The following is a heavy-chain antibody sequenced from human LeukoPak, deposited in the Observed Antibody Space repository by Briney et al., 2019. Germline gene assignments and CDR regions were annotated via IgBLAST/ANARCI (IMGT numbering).Heavy chain of an antibody. D-gene: IGHD2-21*02. CDR1: GGTFSSYA. Sequence: SVKVSCKASGGTFSSYAISWVRQAPGQGLEWMGGIIPIFGTANYAQKFQGRVTITTDESTSTAYMELSSLRSEDTAVYYCASSGRTAIGAFDVWGQGTMVTVSS. CDR2: IIPIFGTA. V-gene: IGHV1-69*05. J-gene: IGHJ3*01. CDR3: ASSGRTAIGAFDV.